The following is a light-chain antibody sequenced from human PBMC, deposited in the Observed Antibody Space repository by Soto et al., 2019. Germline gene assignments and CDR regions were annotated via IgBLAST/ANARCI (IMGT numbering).Light chain of an antibody. CDR3: SSYTSSSPYV. Sequence: QSPLTQLAYVSGSPGQSITISCTGTSSDVGGYNYVSWYQQHPGKAPKLMIYDVSNRPSGVSNRFSGSKSGNTASLTISGLQAEDEADYYCSSYTSSSPYVFGTGTKLTVL. J-gene: IGLJ1*01. V-gene: IGLV2-14*01. CDR1: SSDVGGYNY. CDR2: DVS.